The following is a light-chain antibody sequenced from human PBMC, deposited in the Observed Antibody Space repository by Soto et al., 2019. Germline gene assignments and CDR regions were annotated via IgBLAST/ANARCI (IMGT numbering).Light chain of an antibody. CDR2: EVS. V-gene: IGLV2-14*01. J-gene: IGLJ2*01. CDR1: NNDVGGYNY. Sequence: QSALTQPASVSGSPGQSITISCTGTNNDVGGYNYVSWYQQHPDKAPKLMIYEVSNRPSGVSNRFSGSRSGNTASLTISGLQAEDEAEYYCSSYTISSTLVVFGGGTKLTVL. CDR3: SSYTISSTLVV.